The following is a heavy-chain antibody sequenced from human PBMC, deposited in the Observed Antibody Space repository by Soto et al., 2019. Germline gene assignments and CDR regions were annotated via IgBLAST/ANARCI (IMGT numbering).Heavy chain of an antibody. CDR3: ARVTGRYYYGMDV. CDR2: INHSGST. J-gene: IGHJ6*02. Sequence: QVQLQQWGAGLLKPSETLSLTCAVYGGSFSGYYWSWIRQPPGKGLEWIGEINHSGSTNYNPSLKSRVTISVDTSKNLFSRKLSSVTAADTAVYYCARVTGRYYYGMDVWGQGTTVTVSS. V-gene: IGHV4-34*01. CDR1: GGSFSGYY.